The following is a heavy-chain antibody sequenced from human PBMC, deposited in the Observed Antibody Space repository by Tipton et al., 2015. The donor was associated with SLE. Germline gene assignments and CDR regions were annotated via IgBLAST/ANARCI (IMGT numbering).Heavy chain of an antibody. CDR1: GYTFTSYG. V-gene: IGHV1-18*01. Sequence: QSGPEVKKPGASVKVSCKASGYTFTSYGISWVRQAPGQGLEWMGWISAYNGNTNYAQKLQGRVTMTTDTSTSTAYMELRSLRSDDTAVYYCAREMAAAGTGYYYYGMDVWGQGTTVTVSS. J-gene: IGHJ6*02. D-gene: IGHD6-13*01. CDR2: ISAYNGNT. CDR3: AREMAAAGTGYYYYGMDV.